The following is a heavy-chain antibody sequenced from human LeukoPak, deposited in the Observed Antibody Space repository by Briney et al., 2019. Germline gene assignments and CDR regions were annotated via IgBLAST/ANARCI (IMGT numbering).Heavy chain of an antibody. CDR1: GGTFSSYT. D-gene: IGHD2-2*01. CDR2: IIPILGIA. J-gene: IGHJ3*02. Sequence: SVKVSCKASGGTFSSYTISWVRQAPGQGLEWMGRIIPILGIANYAQKFQGRVTITADKSTSTAYMELSSLRSEDTAVYYCASQVGRLCSSTSCSDAFDIWGQGTMITVSS. CDR3: ASQVGRLCSSTSCSDAFDI. V-gene: IGHV1-69*02.